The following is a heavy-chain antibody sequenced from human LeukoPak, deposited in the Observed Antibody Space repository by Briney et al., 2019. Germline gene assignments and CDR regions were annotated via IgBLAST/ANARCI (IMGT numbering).Heavy chain of an antibody. Sequence: GGSLRLSCAASGFTFSSYGMHWVRQAPGKGLEWVGVIWYDGSNKYYADSVKGRFTISRDNSKNTLYLQMNSLRAEDTAVYYCARKMATTRGFDYWGQGTLVTVSS. D-gene: IGHD5-24*01. CDR3: ARKMATTRGFDY. CDR1: GFTFSSYG. J-gene: IGHJ4*02. V-gene: IGHV3-33*01. CDR2: IWYDGSNK.